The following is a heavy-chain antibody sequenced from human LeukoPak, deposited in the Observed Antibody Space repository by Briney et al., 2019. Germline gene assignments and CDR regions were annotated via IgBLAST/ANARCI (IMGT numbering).Heavy chain of an antibody. CDR2: ISSSGSTI. CDR3: AKVRDSSGYYFDH. V-gene: IGHV3-11*01. D-gene: IGHD3-22*01. CDR1: GFTFSDYY. J-gene: IGHJ4*02. Sequence: GGSLRLSCAASGFTFSDYYMSWIRQAPGKGLEWVSYISSSGSTIYYADSVKGRFTISRDNSKNTLYLQMNSLRAEDTAVYYYAKVRDSSGYYFDHWGQGTLVTVSS.